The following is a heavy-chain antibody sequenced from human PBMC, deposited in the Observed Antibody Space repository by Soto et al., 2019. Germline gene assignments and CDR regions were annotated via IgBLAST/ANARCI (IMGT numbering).Heavy chain of an antibody. CDR2: IIPIFGTA. Sequence: SVRVSYLGSGGACSGCAVTLVRQAPGQGLEWMGGIIPIFGTANYAQKLQGRVTMTTDTSTSTAYMELRSLRSDDTAVYYCASLSTVTTYWGQGTLVTVSS. CDR3: ASLSTVTTY. D-gene: IGHD4-17*01. CDR1: GGACSGCA. V-gene: IGHV1-69*05. J-gene: IGHJ4*02.